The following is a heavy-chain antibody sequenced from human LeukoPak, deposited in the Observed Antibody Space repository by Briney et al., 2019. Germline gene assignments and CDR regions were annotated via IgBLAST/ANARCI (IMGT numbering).Heavy chain of an antibody. D-gene: IGHD3-16*01. CDR1: GYTSTSYG. Sequence: ASVKVSCKASGYTSTSYGISWVRQAPGQGLEWMGWISAYNGNTNYAQKLQGRVTMTTDTSTSTAYMELRSLRSDDTAVYYCARDRNLGLLAPFDPWGQGTLVTVSS. J-gene: IGHJ5*02. V-gene: IGHV1-18*01. CDR2: ISAYNGNT. CDR3: ARDRNLGLLAPFDP.